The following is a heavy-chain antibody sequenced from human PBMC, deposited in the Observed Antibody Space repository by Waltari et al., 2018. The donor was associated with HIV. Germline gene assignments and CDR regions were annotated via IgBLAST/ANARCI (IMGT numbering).Heavy chain of an antibody. CDR2: TYYRSKWYN. V-gene: IGHV6-1*01. CDR3: ARDQYQFALGGYFDY. CDR1: GDSVYSNSAA. Sequence: QVQLQQSGPGLVKPSQTLSLTCAIPGDSVYSNSAAWNWIRESQSRGLEWLGRTYYRSKWYNDYAVSVKSRITINPDTSTNQFSLQLNSVTPEDTAVYYCARDQYQFALGGYFDYWGQGALVTVSS. D-gene: IGHD2-2*01. J-gene: IGHJ4*02.